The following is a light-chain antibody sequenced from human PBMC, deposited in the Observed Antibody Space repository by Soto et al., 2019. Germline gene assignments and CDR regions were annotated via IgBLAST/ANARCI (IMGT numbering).Light chain of an antibody. Sequence: DIQMTQSPSSLSASVGDRVTITCRASQSISSYLNWYQQKPGKAPKLLIYAASSLQSGVPSRFSGSGSGTDFTLTISSLQPEDFATYYCQQCYITPQTFGQGTEV. CDR2: AAS. V-gene: IGKV1-39*01. J-gene: IGKJ1*01. CDR1: QSISSY. CDR3: QQCYITPQT.